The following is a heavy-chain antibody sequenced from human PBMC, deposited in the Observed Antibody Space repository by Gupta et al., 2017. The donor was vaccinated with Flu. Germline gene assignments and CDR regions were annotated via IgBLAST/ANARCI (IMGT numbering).Heavy chain of an antibody. CDR2: IKSHFDGGST. J-gene: IGHJ6*03. CDR3: ARIAAAGTGNYMDV. V-gene: IGHV3-15*01. Sequence: EVQLVESGGGLVKPGGSLRLSCAASGFTFMNAWMTWVRQAPGKGLEWVGRIKSHFDGGSTDYASPGKDRFTISRDDSKNTIYLQMNGLKSEDTALYYCARIAAAGTGNYMDVWGKGTTVTVSS. CDR1: GFTFMNAW. D-gene: IGHD6-13*01.